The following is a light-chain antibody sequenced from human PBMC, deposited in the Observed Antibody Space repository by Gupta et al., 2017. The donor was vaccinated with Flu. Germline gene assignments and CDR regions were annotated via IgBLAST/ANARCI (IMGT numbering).Light chain of an antibody. Sequence: KVTLSCSGSSSNIGDHYVSWYQQFPGTAPKLLIYDDVKRPSGIPDRYSGSKSGPSATLSITGLPTGAEAGYYCGTWDSSLSTWVFGGGTKLTV. J-gene: IGLJ3*02. CDR1: SSNIGDHY. CDR3: GTWDSSLSTWV. V-gene: IGLV1-51*01. CDR2: DDV.